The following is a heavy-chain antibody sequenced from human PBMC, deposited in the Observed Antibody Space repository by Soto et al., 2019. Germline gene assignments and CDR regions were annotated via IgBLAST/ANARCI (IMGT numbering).Heavy chain of an antibody. Sequence: LSHTGTAAEYAFSSYAMSWVRQAPGKGLEWVSTISGSADSTYYADSVKGRFTISRDNSKNTLYLQMSILRAEDTAVYFCDGPIFHCWPRGQG. CDR1: EYAFSSYA. CDR2: ISGSADST. D-gene: IGHD2-21*01. J-gene: IGHJ5*02. V-gene: IGHV3-23*01. CDR3: DGPIFHCWP.